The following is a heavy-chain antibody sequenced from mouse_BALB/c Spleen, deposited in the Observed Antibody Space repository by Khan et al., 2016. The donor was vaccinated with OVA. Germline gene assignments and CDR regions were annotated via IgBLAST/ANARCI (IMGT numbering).Heavy chain of an antibody. D-gene: IGHD2-4*01. CDR3: ARNYDYYEGLAY. CDR1: GFSLTSYG. CDR2: IWSGGST. V-gene: IGHV2-2*02. Sequence: QVQLKQSGPGLVQPSQSLSITCTVSGFSLTSYGVHWVRQSPGKGLEWLGVIWSGGSTDYNEAFISRLSISKDNSKSKIFFKMNSLQATDKAIDYCARNYDYYEGLAYWGQGTLVTVST. J-gene: IGHJ3*01.